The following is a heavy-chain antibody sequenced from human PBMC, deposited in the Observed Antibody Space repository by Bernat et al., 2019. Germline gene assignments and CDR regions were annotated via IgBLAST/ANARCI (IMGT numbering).Heavy chain of an antibody. V-gene: IGHV4-31*03. CDR3: ARYRPDLESSAYGGRESDAFDI. CDR2: IYYSGTT. CDR1: GGSFSSGGYY. Sequence: QVQLQESGPGLVKPSQTLFLTCTVSGGSFSSGGYYWSWIRQHPGKGLEWIGYIYYSGTTYYNPSLKCRVTISVDTSKNQLSLKLSSVTAADTAVYYCARYRPDLESSAYGGRESDAFDIWGQGTMVTVSS. J-gene: IGHJ3*02. D-gene: IGHD1-14*01.